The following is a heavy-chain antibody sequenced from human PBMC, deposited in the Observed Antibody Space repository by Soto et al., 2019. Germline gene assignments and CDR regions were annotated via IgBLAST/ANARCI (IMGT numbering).Heavy chain of an antibody. CDR1: EFTFSSYT. D-gene: IGHD3-16*01. CDR3: ARVGGGEFDYALDV. CDR2: LSSGSTYI. J-gene: IGHJ6*02. Sequence: EVQLVESGGGLVKPGGSLRLSCAAFEFTFSSYTMNWVRQAPGKGLEWVSSLSSGSTYILYEDSVKGRFTISRDNAKNSLYLQMNSLRADDTAVYFCARVGGGEFDYALDVWGQGTTVTVSS. V-gene: IGHV3-21*01.